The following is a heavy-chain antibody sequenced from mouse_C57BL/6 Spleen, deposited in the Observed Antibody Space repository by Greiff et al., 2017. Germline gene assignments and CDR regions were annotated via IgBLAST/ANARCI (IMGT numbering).Heavy chain of an antibody. CDR2: ISSGGDYI. CDR3: TSGNYDYDGFGY. CDR1: GFTFSSYA. V-gene: IGHV5-9-1*02. Sequence: EVKLVESGEGLVKPGGSLKLSCAASGFTFSSYAMSWVRQTPEKRLEWVAYISSGGDYIYYADTVKGRFTISRDNARNTLYLQMSSLKSEDTAMYYCTSGNYDYDGFGYWGQGTTLTVSS. J-gene: IGHJ2*01. D-gene: IGHD2-4*01.